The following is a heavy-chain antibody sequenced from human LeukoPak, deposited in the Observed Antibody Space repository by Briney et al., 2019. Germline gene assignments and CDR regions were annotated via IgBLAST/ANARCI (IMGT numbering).Heavy chain of an antibody. CDR1: GFTFSSYS. CDR3: AKSPSRYGSGSYPFDY. V-gene: IGHV3-21*04. CDR2: ISSSSSYI. J-gene: IGHJ4*02. D-gene: IGHD3-10*01. Sequence: GGSLRLSCAASGFTFSSYSMNWVRQAPGKGLEWVSSISSSSSYIYYADSVKGRFTISRDNAKNSLYLQMNSLRAEDTAVYYCAKSPSRYGSGSYPFDYWGQGTLVTVSS.